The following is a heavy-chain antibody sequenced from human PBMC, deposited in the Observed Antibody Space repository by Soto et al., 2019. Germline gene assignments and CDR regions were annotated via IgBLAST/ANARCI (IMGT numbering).Heavy chain of an antibody. D-gene: IGHD2-15*01. CDR3: ARLLSFYGVDY. V-gene: IGHV4-39*01. CDR1: GGSISSSSYY. J-gene: IGHJ4*02. CDR2: IYYSGST. Sequence: SETLSLTCTVSGGSISSSSYYWGWIRQPPGKGLEWIGSIYYSGSTYFNPSLKSRVTISVDTSKNQFSLKLSSVTAADTAVYYRARLLSFYGVDYWGQGTLVTVSS.